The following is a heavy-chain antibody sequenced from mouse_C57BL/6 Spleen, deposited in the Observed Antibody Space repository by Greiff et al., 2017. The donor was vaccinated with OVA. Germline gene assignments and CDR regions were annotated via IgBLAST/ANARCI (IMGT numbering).Heavy chain of an antibody. D-gene: IGHD1-2*01. CDR2: IDPSDSYT. CDR1: GYTFTSYW. V-gene: IGHV1-69*01. J-gene: IGHJ4*01. CDR3: ASETATGGAMDY. Sequence: QVQLQQPGAELVMPGASVKLSCKASGYTFTSYWMHWVQQSPGQGLEWIGEIDPSDSYTNYNQKFKGKSTLTVDKSSSTAYMKPCSRTSEGSAVYYCASETATGGAMDYRGQGTSGTVSS.